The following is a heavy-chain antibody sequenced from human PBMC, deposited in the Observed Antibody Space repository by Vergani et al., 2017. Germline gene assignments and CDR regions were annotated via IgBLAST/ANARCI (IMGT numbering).Heavy chain of an antibody. CDR2: IYTSGST. J-gene: IGHJ6*02. CDR3: ARDGTLGHGMDV. V-gene: IGHV4-61*02. Sequence: QVQLQESGPGLVKPSQTLSLTCTVSGGSISSGSYYWSWIRQPAGKGLEWIGRIYTSGSTNYNPSLKSRVTISVDTSKNQFSLKLSSVTAADTAVYYCARDGTLGHGMDVWGQGTTVTVS. CDR1: GGSISSGSYY. D-gene: IGHD1-26*01.